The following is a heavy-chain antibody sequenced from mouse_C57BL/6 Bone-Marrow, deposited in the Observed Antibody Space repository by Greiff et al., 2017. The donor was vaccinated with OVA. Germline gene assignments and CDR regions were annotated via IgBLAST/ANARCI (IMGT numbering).Heavy chain of an antibody. CDR3: ARWGWLGAMDY. Sequence: QVQLQQPGAELVRPGSSVKLSCKASGYTFTSYWMDWVKQRPGQGLEWIGNIYPSDSETHYNQKFKGKAKLTVDKSSSTAYMQLSSLTSEDSAVYYCARWGWLGAMDYWGQGTSVTVSS. D-gene: IGHD2-3*01. V-gene: IGHV1-61*01. CDR2: IYPSDSET. CDR1: GYTFTSYW. J-gene: IGHJ4*01.